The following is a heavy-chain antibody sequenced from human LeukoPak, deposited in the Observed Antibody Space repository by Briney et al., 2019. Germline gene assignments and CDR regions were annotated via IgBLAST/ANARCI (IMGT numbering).Heavy chain of an antibody. Sequence: SETLSLTCTVSGGSISSGSYYWSWIRQPPGKGLEWIGSIYHSGSTYYNPSLKSRVTISVDTSKNQFSLKLSSVTAADTAVYYCARTPQWLNAFDIWGQGTMVTVSS. J-gene: IGHJ3*02. CDR3: ARTPQWLNAFDI. CDR1: GGSISSGSYY. V-gene: IGHV4-39*07. CDR2: IYHSGST. D-gene: IGHD6-19*01.